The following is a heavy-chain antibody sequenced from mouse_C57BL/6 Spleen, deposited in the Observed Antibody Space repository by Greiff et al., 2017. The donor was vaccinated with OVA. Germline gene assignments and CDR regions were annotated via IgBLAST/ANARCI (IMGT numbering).Heavy chain of an antibody. D-gene: IGHD1-1*01. J-gene: IGHJ1*03. V-gene: IGHV1-64*01. Sequence: VQLQQPGAELVKPGASVKLSCKASGYTFTSYWMHWVKQRPGQGLEWIGMIHPNSGSTNYNEKFKSKATLTVDKSSSTAYMQLSSLTSEDSAVYYCASITTAGYFDDWGTGTTVTVSS. CDR3: ASITTAGYFDD. CDR2: IHPNSGST. CDR1: GYTFTSYW.